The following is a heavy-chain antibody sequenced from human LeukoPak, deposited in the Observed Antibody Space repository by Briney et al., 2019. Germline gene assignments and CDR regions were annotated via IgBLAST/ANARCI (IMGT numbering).Heavy chain of an antibody. J-gene: IGHJ4*02. D-gene: IGHD2-15*01. CDR1: GFTVSSNY. CDR3: ARGDVVVVAATFDY. Sequence: PGGSLRLSCAASGFTVSSNYMSWVRQAPGKGLEWVSVIYSGGSTYYADSVKGRFTISRDNSKNTLYLQMNSLRAEDTAVYYCARGDVVVVAATFDYWGQGTLVTVSS. CDR2: IYSGGST. V-gene: IGHV3-53*01.